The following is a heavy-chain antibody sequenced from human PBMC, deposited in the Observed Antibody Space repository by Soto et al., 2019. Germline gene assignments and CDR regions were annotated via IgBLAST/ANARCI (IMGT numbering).Heavy chain of an antibody. CDR1: GYTFTSYA. Sequence: QVQLVQSGAEVKKPGASVKVSCKASGYTFTSYAMHWVRQAPGQRLEWMGWINAGNGNTKYSQKFQGRVTITRDTSASTDYMELSRLRSEDTAVYYCARVAYSSSWYYFDYWGQGTLVTVSS. CDR2: INAGNGNT. J-gene: IGHJ4*02. D-gene: IGHD6-13*01. CDR3: ARVAYSSSWYYFDY. V-gene: IGHV1-3*01.